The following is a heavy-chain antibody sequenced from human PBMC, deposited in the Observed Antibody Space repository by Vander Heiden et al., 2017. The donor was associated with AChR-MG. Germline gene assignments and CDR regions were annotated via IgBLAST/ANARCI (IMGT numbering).Heavy chain of an antibody. CDR1: GFTVSSNY. Sequence: EVQLVETGGGLIQPGGSLRLSCAASGFTVSSNYLSWGRQAPGKGLELVSVIYSGGSTYYADSVKGRFTISRDNSKNTLYLQMNSLRAEDTAVYYCARANKTYDSSGYYYVPLYYYYGMDVWGQGTTVTVSS. D-gene: IGHD3-22*01. CDR2: IYSGGST. J-gene: IGHJ6*02. V-gene: IGHV3-53*02. CDR3: ARANKTYDSSGYYYVPLYYYYGMDV.